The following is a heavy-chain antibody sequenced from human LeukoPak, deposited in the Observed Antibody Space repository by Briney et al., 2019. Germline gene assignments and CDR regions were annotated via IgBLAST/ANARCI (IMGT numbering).Heavy chain of an antibody. Sequence: PSETLSLTCTVSGGSISSYFWTWVQQPAGKGLEWIGRIYASGSTNYNPSLKSRVTMSVDTSKNQFSLSLSSVTAADTAVYYCARDRERAWDYWGQGTLVTVSS. D-gene: IGHD1-26*01. CDR3: ARDRERAWDY. CDR2: IYASGST. CDR1: GGSISSYF. J-gene: IGHJ4*02. V-gene: IGHV4-4*07.